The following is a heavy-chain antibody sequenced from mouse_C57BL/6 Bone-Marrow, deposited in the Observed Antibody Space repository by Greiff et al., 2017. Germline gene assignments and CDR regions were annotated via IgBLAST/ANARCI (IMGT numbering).Heavy chain of an antibody. D-gene: IGHD2-5*01. J-gene: IGHJ1*03. CDR2: IYPGSGST. CDR3: TRPYYSNYWYFDV. V-gene: IGHV1-55*01. CDR1: GYTFTSYW. Sequence: VQLQQPGAELVKPGASVKMSCKASGYTFTSYWINWVKRMPGQGLEWIGDIYPGSGSTNDNEKFQSKATLTVDTSSSTAFMQLSRRSSVNSAVYYCTRPYYSNYWYFDVWGTGTTVTVSS.